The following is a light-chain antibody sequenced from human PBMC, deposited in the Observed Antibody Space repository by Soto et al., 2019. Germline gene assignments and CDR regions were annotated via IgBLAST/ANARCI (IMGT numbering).Light chain of an antibody. CDR1: QSVSSW. V-gene: IGKV1-5*01. Sequence: DIQMTQSPSTLSASVGDRVTITCRASQSVSSWLAWYQQRPGKAPKLLIYDASSLESGVPSRFSGSRSGTEFTLTISSLQPDDFATYYCHQYNSYSPTFGQGTKLEIK. J-gene: IGKJ2*01. CDR3: HQYNSYSPT. CDR2: DAS.